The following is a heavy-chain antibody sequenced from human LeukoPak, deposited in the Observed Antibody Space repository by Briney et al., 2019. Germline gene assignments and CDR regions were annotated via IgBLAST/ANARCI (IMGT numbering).Heavy chain of an antibody. CDR3: TKELARFRSTPNDAFDI. J-gene: IGHJ3*02. CDR2: INSGGSDT. CDR1: VFICSRFW. V-gene: IGHV3-74*03. Sequence: GGSVTLSCAASVFICSRFWMLWLPHAPGKGGVGGSRINSGGSDTTYADSVKGRFTIYRDNAEDTLYLNENNANAEDTVVFYCTKELARFRSTPNDAFDIWGQGTMVSVSS. D-gene: IGHD5/OR15-5a*01.